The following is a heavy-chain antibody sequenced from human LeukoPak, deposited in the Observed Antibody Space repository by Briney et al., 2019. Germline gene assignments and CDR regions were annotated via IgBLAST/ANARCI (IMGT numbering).Heavy chain of an antibody. CDR3: ARVYCSSTSCPLPTDRTPYHFDY. Sequence: GASAKVSCKASGYTFTSYGISWVRQAPGQGLEWMGWISAYNGNTNYAQKLQGRVTMTTDTSTSTAYMELRSLRSDDMAVYYCARVYCSSTSCPLPTDRTPYHFDYWGQGTLVTVSS. CDR2: ISAYNGNT. J-gene: IGHJ4*02. V-gene: IGHV1-18*03. D-gene: IGHD2-2*01. CDR1: GYTFTSYG.